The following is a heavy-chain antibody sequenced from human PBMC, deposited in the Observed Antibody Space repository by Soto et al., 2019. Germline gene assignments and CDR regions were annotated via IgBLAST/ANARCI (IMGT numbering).Heavy chain of an antibody. CDR2: IIRDGSDK. D-gene: IGHD6-19*01. Sequence: LSCAASGFTFPTYTLHWVRRAPGKGLEWVALIIRDGSDKYYADSVKGRFTISRDNSKNTLFLQMNSLRPEDTAVYFCARDGSSGWLDYWGQGSLVTVSS. CDR1: GFTFPTYT. V-gene: IGHV3-30-3*01. J-gene: IGHJ4*02. CDR3: ARDGSSGWLDY.